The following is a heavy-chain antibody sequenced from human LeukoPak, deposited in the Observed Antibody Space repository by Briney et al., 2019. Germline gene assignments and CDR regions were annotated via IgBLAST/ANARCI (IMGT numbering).Heavy chain of an antibody. V-gene: IGHV4-59*08. Sequence: SETLSLTCTVSGGSISSYYWSWIRQPPGKGLEWIGYIYYSGSTNYNPSPKSRVTISVDTSKNQFSLNLSSVTAADTAVYYCARYYYDSSQPFDIWGQGTMVTVSS. CDR3: ARYYYDSSQPFDI. J-gene: IGHJ3*02. CDR1: GGSISSYY. D-gene: IGHD3-22*01. CDR2: IYYSGST.